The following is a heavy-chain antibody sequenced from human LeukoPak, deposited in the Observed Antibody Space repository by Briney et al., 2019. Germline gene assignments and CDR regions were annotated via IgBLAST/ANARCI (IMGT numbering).Heavy chain of an antibody. CDR2: INAGNGNT. CDR3: ARLATTVTRAWYFDY. J-gene: IGHJ4*02. CDR1: GYTFTSYA. D-gene: IGHD4-17*01. V-gene: IGHV1-3*01. Sequence: ASVKVSCKASGYTFTSYAMHWVRQAPGQGLEWMGWINAGNGNTKYSQKFQGRVTITRDTSASTAYMELSSLRSEDTAVYYCARLATTVTRAWYFDYWGQGTLVTVSS.